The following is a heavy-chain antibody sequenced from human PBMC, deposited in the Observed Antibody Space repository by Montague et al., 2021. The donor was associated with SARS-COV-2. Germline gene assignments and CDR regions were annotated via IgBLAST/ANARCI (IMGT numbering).Heavy chain of an antibody. CDR2: LSYAVSRM. V-gene: IGHV3-30-3*01. CDR1: GLGLGVS. Sequence: SLRLSCAGDGLGLGVSSYSGADRAPTRLQSCLPLLSYAVSRMYIADSVKGRFTISRDNSKNMLYLQMNGLRVEDSAVYFCTRIGYGFNLGSAYDSWGRGTPVTVAS. CDR3: TRIGYGFNLGSAYDS. D-gene: IGHD6-13*01. J-gene: IGHJ4*02.